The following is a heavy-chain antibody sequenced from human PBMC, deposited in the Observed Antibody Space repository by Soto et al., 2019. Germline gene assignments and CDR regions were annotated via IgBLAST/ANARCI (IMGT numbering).Heavy chain of an antibody. D-gene: IGHD3-22*01. V-gene: IGHV1-69*06. J-gene: IGHJ4*02. CDR1: GGTFSSYA. Sequence: SVKVSCKASGGTFSSYAISWVRQAPGQGLEWMGGIIPIFGTANYAQKFQGRVTITADNSTSTAYMELSSLRSEDTAVYYCASGVLYYYDSSGYLYYFDYWGQGTLVTVSS. CDR3: ASGVLYYYDSSGYLYYFDY. CDR2: IIPIFGTA.